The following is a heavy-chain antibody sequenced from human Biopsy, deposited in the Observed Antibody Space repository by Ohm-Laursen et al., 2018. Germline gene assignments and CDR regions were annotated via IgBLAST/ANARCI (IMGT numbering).Heavy chain of an antibody. Sequence: SLRLSCTASGFTFSSHAMSWVRQASGKGLECVSVINGSGGSTYYADPVKGRFTISRDNSKNTLYLQMNSLRAEDTAMYYCARSGWPENDAFDIWGQGTMVTVSS. V-gene: IGHV3-23*01. CDR2: INGSGGST. CDR1: GFTFSSHA. D-gene: IGHD6-19*01. J-gene: IGHJ3*02. CDR3: ARSGWPENDAFDI.